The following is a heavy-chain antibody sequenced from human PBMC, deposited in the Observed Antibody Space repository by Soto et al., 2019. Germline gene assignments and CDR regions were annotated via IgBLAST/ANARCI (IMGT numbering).Heavy chain of an antibody. D-gene: IGHD2-2*01. CDR1: GFTFSSYS. V-gene: IGHV3-48*01. CDR2: ISSSSSTI. J-gene: IGHJ3*02. CDR3: ASIGGRCSRTTGPAGDAFDI. Sequence: EVQLVESGGGLVQPGGSLRLSCAASGFTFSSYSMNWVRQAPGKGLEWVSYISSSSSTIYYADSVKGRFTISRDNAKNSLYLQMNSLSAEDTAVDYCASIGGRCSRTTGPAGDAFDIWGQGTMVTVSS.